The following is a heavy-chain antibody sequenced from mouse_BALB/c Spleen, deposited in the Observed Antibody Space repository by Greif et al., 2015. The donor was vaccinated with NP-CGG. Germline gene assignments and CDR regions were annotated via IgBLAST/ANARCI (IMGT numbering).Heavy chain of an antibody. CDR3: ASYYGNYAMDY. Sequence: QVQLQQPGAELAKPGASVKMSCKASGYTFTSYWMHWVKQRPGQGLEWIGYINPSTGYTEYNQKFKDRATLTADKSSSTAYMQLSSLTSEDSAVYYCASYYGNYAMDYWGQGTSVTVSS. CDR2: INPSTGYT. D-gene: IGHD2-10*01. CDR1: GYTFTSYW. V-gene: IGHV1-7*01. J-gene: IGHJ4*01.